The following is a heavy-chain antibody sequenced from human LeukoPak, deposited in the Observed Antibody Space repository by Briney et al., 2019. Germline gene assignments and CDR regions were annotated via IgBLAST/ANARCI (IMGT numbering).Heavy chain of an antibody. J-gene: IGHJ4*02. D-gene: IGHD6-19*01. CDR1: GYSFTTYW. CDR3: VRLTSGRGWSWGYPDY. Sequence: RGESLKISCKISGYSFTTYWIGWVRQMPGKGLEWMGIIYPGDSDTRYSPSFQGQVTISADKSISTAYLHWSSLRASDSAMYYCVRLTSGRGWSWGYPDYWGQGTLVTVSS. V-gene: IGHV5-51*01. CDR2: IYPGDSDT.